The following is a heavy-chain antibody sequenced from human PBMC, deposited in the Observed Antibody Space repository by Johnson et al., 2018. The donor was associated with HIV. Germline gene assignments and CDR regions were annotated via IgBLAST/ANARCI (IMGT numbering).Heavy chain of an antibody. CDR1: GFTFDDYA. D-gene: IGHD2-21*02. V-gene: IGHV3-9*01. J-gene: IGHJ3*02. CDR2: ISWNSGSI. CDR3: AKEGGPYWGGDCYSDAFDI. Sequence: VQLVESGGGLVQPGRSLRLSCAASGFTFDDYAMHWVRQAPGKGLEWVSGISWNSGSIGYADSVKGRFTISRDNAKNSLYLQMNSLRAEDTALYYWAKEGGPYWGGDCYSDAFDIWGQGTMFTVSS.